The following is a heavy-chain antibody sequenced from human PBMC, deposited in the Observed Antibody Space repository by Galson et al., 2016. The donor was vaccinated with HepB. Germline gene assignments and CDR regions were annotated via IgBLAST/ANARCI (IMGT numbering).Heavy chain of an antibody. CDR2: IKRDGTEK. V-gene: IGHV3-7*03. Sequence: SLRLSCAASGFTFSRHWMGWVRQAPGTGLEWVANIKRDGTEKYYVDSVKGRFTISRDNAKNSLYLQMDSLRLEDTAVYYCARDRVAARPWYFDLWGRGTLVTVSS. J-gene: IGHJ2*01. CDR1: GFTFSRHW. CDR3: ARDRVAARPWYFDL. D-gene: IGHD6-6*01.